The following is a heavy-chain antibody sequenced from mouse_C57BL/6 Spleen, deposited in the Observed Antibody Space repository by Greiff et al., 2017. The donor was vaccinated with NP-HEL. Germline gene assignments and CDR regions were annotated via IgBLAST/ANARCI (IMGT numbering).Heavy chain of an antibody. CDR3: TTEGAMDY. V-gene: IGHV14-4*01. J-gene: IGHJ4*01. Sequence: EVQLQQSGAELVRPGASVKLSCTASGFNIKDDYMHWVKQRPEQGLEWIGWIDPENGDTEYASKFQGKATITADTSSNTADLQLSSLTSEDTAVYYCTTEGAMDYWGQGTSVTVSS. CDR1: GFNIKDDY. CDR2: IDPENGDT.